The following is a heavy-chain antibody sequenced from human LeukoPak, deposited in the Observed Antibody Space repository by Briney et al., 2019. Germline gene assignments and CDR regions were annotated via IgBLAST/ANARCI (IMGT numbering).Heavy chain of an antibody. CDR2: ISNSGGTT. D-gene: IGHD1-26*01. Sequence: WGSLRLPLAALGFTFSYYAMGLVPEAPGNGVGLVSNISNSGGTTYYADSVKGRFTISRDNSKNALYLQMDSLRAEDTALYYCAKDPPSTSRDAFDMWGQGTMVTVSS. J-gene: IGHJ3*02. CDR3: AKDPPSTSRDAFDM. CDR1: GFTFSYYA. V-gene: IGHV3-23*01.